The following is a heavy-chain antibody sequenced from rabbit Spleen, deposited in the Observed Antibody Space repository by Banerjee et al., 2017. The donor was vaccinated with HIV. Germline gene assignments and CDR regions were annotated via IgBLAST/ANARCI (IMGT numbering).Heavy chain of an antibody. V-gene: IGHV1S40*01. CDR2: IYGGSGSA. Sequence: QSLEESGGDLVKPGASLTLTCTASGFDLSNYYYMYWVRQAPGKGLEWIGCIYGGSGSAYYASWVNGRFTISKTSSTVDLKMTSLTAADTATYFCARDLYSSGRGYYDLWGQGTLVTVS. J-gene: IGHJ4*01. D-gene: IGHD1-1*01. CDR3: ARDLYSSGRGYYDL. CDR1: GFDLSNYYY.